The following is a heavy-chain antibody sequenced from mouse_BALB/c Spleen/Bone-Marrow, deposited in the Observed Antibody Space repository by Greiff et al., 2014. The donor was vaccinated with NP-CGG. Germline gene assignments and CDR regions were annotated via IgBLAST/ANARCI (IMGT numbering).Heavy chain of an antibody. CDR3: ARESLYGSNYY. CDR1: GYTFTSYT. Sequence: VQLQQSGAELARPGASVKMSCKASGYTFTSYTMHWVKQRPGQGLEWIGYINPSSGYTNYNQKFKDKATLTADKSSSTAYMQLISLTSEDSAVYYCARESLYGSNYYWGQGTTLTVSS. CDR2: INPSSGYT. J-gene: IGHJ2*01. D-gene: IGHD1-1*01. V-gene: IGHV1-4*01.